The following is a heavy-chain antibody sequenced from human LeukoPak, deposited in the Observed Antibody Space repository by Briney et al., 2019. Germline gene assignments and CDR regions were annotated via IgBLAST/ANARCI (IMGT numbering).Heavy chain of an antibody. Sequence: GGSLRLSCAASGFTFSSYTMNWVRQAPGKGLEWVSSISGSSNYIYYADSVKGRFTISRDNAKNSQYLQMNSLRAEDTAVYYCARDAYGSSVDYWGQGTLVTVSS. CDR2: ISGSSNYI. CDR3: ARDAYGSSVDY. V-gene: IGHV3-21*01. CDR1: GFTFSSYT. D-gene: IGHD1-26*01. J-gene: IGHJ4*02.